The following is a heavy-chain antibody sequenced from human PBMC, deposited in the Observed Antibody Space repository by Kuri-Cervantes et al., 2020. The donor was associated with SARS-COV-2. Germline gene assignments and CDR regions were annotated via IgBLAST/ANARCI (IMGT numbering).Heavy chain of an antibody. CDR3: AREGDY. V-gene: IGHV3-11*01. Sequence: GESLKISCAASGFTFGDYYMTWIRQAPGKGLEWVSYISGSSTTIYNADSVKGRFTISRDNAKNSLYLQMNSLRAEDTALYYCAREGDYWGQGTLVTVSS. CDR1: GFTFGDYY. J-gene: IGHJ4*02. CDR2: ISGSSTTI.